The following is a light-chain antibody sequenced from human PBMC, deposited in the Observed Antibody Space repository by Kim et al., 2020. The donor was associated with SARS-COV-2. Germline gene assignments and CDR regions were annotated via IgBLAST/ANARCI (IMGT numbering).Light chain of an antibody. CDR1: SSDGGYYNY. Sequence: GQSVTISCTRTSSDGGYYNYDSCYQQHPGKAPKLMIYDVSQRPAGVPDRFSGSKSGNTASLTISGLQAEDEADYYCCSYAGSYGVVFGGGTQLTVL. CDR2: DVS. CDR3: CSYAGSYGVV. V-gene: IGLV2-11*01. J-gene: IGLJ2*01.